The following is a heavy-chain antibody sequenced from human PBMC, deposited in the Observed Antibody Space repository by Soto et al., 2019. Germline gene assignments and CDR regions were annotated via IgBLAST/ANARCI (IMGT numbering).Heavy chain of an antibody. Sequence: SETLSLTCTVSGGSISSYYWSWIRQPPGKGLEWIGYIFHSGSANYNPSLSSRVTMSIDTSKNQFSLKLTSVTAADTAVYYCARDNRHWVDYGLDVWGQGTSVTVSS. CDR3: ARDNRHWVDYGLDV. D-gene: IGHD2-15*01. V-gene: IGHV4-59*01. J-gene: IGHJ6*02. CDR1: GGSISSYY. CDR2: IFHSGSA.